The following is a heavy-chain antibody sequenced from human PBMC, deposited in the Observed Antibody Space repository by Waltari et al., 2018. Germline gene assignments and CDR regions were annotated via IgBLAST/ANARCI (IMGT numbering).Heavy chain of an antibody. Sequence: VQLVESGGGVVQPGRSLRLSCAASGFTFSNYAMQWVRQAPGKGLDWVAVVSSDGSITYYAESVKGRFTISRDNSKNTVYLQMSSLRAEDTGIYYCAREIGYSGALDYWGLGDLVTVSS. V-gene: IGHV3-30*15. D-gene: IGHD2-15*01. CDR2: VSSDGSIT. CDR3: AREIGYSGALDY. J-gene: IGHJ4*02. CDR1: GFTFSNYA.